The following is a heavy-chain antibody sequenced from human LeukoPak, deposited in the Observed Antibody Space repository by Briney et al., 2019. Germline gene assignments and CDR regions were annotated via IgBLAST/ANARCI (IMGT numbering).Heavy chain of an antibody. CDR2: IKHDGSEK. CDR3: ATDRGWRTSGYYLYYFEY. CDR1: GFIFTNFF. V-gene: IGHV3-7*01. Sequence: PGGSLRLSCAASGFIFTNFFMSWVRQAPGKGLEWVASIKHDGSEKYYVDSVRGRFTISRDNTKNLLYPQMSSLRAEDTAVYYCATDRGWRTSGYYLYYFEYWGQGTLVTFSS. D-gene: IGHD3-3*01. J-gene: IGHJ4*02.